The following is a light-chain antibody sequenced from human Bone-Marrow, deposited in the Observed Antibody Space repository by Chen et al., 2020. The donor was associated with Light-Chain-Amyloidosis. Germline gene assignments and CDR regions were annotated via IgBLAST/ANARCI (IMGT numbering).Light chain of an antibody. V-gene: IGLV3-21*02. CDR3: QVWDRSSARPV. CDR2: DDS. Sequence: SYVLTQASSVSAAPGQTATIACGGNNIGSTSVHWYQQTPGQAPLLVVYDDSDRPSGIPERLSGSNSGNTATLTISRVEAGDEADYYCQVWDRSSARPVFGGGTKLTVL. CDR1: NIGSTS. J-gene: IGLJ3*02.